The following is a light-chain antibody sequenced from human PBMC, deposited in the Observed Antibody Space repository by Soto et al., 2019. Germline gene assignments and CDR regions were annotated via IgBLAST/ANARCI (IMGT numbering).Light chain of an antibody. CDR3: NSFTTSNTYV. CDR1: SSDIGSYNR. CDR2: EVN. J-gene: IGLJ1*01. Sequence: QSVLTQPASVSGSPGQSITISCTGTSSDIGSYNRVSWYQQPPGTAPKLIIYEVNNRPSGVPDRFSGSKSGNTASLTISGLQAEDEADYYCNSFTTSNTYVFGSGTKLTVL. V-gene: IGLV2-18*02.